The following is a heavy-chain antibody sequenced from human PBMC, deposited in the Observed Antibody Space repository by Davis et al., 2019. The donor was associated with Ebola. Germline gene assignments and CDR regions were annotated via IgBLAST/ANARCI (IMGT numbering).Heavy chain of an antibody. V-gene: IGHV3-73*01. Sequence: PGGSLRLSCAASGFTFSGSAMHWVRQASGKGLEWVGRIRSKANSYATAYAASVKGRFTISRDDSKNTAYLQMNSLKTEDTAVYYCTSTLDGDYVDYWGQGTLVTVSS. CDR2: IRSKANSYAT. D-gene: IGHD4-17*01. CDR1: GFTFSGSA. J-gene: IGHJ4*02. CDR3: TSTLDGDYVDY.